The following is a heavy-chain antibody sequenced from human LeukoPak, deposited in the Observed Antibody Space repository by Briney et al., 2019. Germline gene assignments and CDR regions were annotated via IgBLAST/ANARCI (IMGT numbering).Heavy chain of an antibody. CDR2: ISGSGGST. D-gene: IGHD3-3*01. J-gene: IGHJ4*02. CDR3: AKDVSEFFEWLLPN. CDR1: GFTFSSYA. Sequence: PGGSLRLSCAASGFTFSSYAMSWVRQAPGKGLEWVSAISGSGGSTYYADSVKGRFTISRDNAKNSLYLQMNSLRAEDTALYYCAKDVSEFFEWLLPNWGQGTLVTVSS. V-gene: IGHV3-23*01.